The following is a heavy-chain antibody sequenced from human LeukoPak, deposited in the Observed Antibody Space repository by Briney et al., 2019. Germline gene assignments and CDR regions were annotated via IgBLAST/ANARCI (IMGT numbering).Heavy chain of an antibody. CDR2: IYPGDSNI. V-gene: IGHV5-51*01. Sequence: GESLKISCKGSGYKFTDSWIGWVRQVPDKGLEWMAIIYPGDSNIKYNPSFQGQVTISADKSIITAYLQWSSLKASDTAIYYCVRHLKYGSGGHYFDYWGLGTLVTVSS. CDR3: VRHLKYGSGGHYFDY. J-gene: IGHJ4*02. D-gene: IGHD6-19*01. CDR1: GYKFTDSW.